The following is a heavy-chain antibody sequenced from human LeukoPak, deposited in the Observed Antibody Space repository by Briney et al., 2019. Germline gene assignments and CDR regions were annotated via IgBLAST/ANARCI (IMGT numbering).Heavy chain of an antibody. Sequence: PAGGSLRLSCAASVFTFSSYRMNWVRQAPGKGLEWVAHINQAGSEKQYVDSVKGRFTISRDNTRNSLFLHMNSLRPEDSAVYYCARGHYGLASWGQGTLVTVSS. CDR2: INQAGSEK. CDR3: ARGHYGLAS. J-gene: IGHJ5*02. V-gene: IGHV3-7*01. D-gene: IGHD3-10*01. CDR1: VFTFSSYR.